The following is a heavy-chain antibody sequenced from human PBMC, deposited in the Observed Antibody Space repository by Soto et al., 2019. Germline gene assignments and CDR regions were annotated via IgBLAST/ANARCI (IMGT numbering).Heavy chain of an antibody. CDR2: IIPIFGTA. CDR3: ARDTVVVAARYNWFDP. CDR1: GGTFSSYA. V-gene: IGHV1-69*12. J-gene: IGHJ5*02. D-gene: IGHD2-15*01. Sequence: QVQLVQSGAEVKKPGSSVKVSCKASGGTFSSYAISWVRQAPGQGLEWMGGIIPIFGTANYAQKFQGRVTITADESTGTAYMELSSLRSEDTAVYYCARDTVVVAARYNWFDPWGQGTLVTVSS.